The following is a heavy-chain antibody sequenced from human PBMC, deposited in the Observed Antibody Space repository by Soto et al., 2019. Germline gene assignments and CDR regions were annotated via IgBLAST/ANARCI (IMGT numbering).Heavy chain of an antibody. CDR3: ARGYCSSTSCTKYYYYGMDV. CDR1: GGTFSSYA. D-gene: IGHD2-2*01. CDR2: IIPIFGTA. V-gene: IGHV1-69*01. Sequence: QVQLVQSGAEVKKPGSSVKVSCKASGGTFSSYAISWVRQAPGQGLEWMGGIIPIFGTANYAQKFQGRVTITADESTSTAYMELSSLRSEDTAVYYCARGYCSSTSCTKYYYYGMDVWGQGTTVTVSS. J-gene: IGHJ6*02.